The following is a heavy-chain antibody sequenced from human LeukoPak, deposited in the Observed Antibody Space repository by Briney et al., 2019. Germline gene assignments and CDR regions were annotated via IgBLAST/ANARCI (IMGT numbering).Heavy chain of an antibody. V-gene: IGHV3-23*01. CDR3: AKDGYYDFWSGYYNAFDI. J-gene: IGHJ3*02. CDR1: GFTFSSYA. D-gene: IGHD3-3*01. Sequence: GGSLRLSCSASGFTFSSYAMSWVRQAPGKGLEWVSGISGSGGSTYYADSVTGRFTISRDNSKDTLYLQMNSLRAEDTAVFYCAKDGYYDFWSGYYNAFDIWGQGTMVTVSS. CDR2: ISGSGGST.